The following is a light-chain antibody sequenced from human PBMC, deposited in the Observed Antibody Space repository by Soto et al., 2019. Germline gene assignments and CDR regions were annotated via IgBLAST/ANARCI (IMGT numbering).Light chain of an antibody. CDR2: WAS. CDR3: QQYYSTPRT. V-gene: IGKV4-1*01. J-gene: IGKJ1*01. CDR1: QTVLDSFNNKDY. Sequence: DIVITQSPNPLPLPLGERATINCKSSQTVLDSFNNKDYLTWYQQKPGQPPKLLIYWASTREFGVPDRFSGSGSGTDFTLTISSLQAEDGAVYYCQQYYSTPRTFGHGTKVDIK.